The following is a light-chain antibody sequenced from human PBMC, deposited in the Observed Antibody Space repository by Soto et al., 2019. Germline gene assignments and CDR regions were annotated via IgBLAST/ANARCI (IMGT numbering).Light chain of an antibody. Sequence: DIQMTQSPSTLSASVGDRVTITCRASQSVSDWLAWYQHKPGKTPKLLIYKASTLESGVPSRFGGFGSGTEFTLAISSLQPEDFATYYCQQYDSYSRPTFGGGTKVEIK. CDR3: QQYDSYSRPT. CDR2: KAS. V-gene: IGKV1-5*03. J-gene: IGKJ4*01. CDR1: QSVSDW.